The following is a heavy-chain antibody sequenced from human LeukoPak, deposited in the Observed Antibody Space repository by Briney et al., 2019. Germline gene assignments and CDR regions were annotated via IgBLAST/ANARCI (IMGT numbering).Heavy chain of an antibody. CDR1: GYTFTSYC. V-gene: IGHV1-46*01. Sequence: PKASVKVSCKASGYTFTSYCMHWVRQAPGQGLEWMGIINPSGGSTSYAQKFQGRVTMTRDTSTSTVYMELSSLRSEDTAVYYCARAGIVVVPAAMPPGYWGQGTLVTVSS. CDR2: INPSGGST. D-gene: IGHD2-2*01. CDR3: ARAGIVVVPAAMPPGY. J-gene: IGHJ4*02.